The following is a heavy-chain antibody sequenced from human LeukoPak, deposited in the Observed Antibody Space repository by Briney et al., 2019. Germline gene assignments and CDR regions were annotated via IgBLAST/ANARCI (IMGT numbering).Heavy chain of an antibody. CDR1: GFTFSAYW. CDR3: ARGRDSGRYFDY. J-gene: IGHJ4*02. V-gene: IGHV3-7*01. CDR2: IKQDGNEK. Sequence: GGSLRLSCAASGFTFSAYWMTWVRQAPGKGLEWVANIKQDGNEKYYVDSVKGRFAISRDNAKSSLFLQLAGLRAEDTAVYCCARGRDSGRYFDYWGQGTLVTVSS. D-gene: IGHD1-26*01.